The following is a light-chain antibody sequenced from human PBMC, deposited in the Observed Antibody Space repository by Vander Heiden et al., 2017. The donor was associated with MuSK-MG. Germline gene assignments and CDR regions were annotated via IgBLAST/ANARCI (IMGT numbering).Light chain of an antibody. J-gene: IGLJ2*01. CDR2: QAS. CDR3: QTWDSTPVV. Sequence: YDLTQPPPVPVSPGQTATIHCSGEELGDKFVCWYQQKAGQSPVVVLYQASKRPSGIPERFSGSNSGNPAPLTITGTQARGEADYYCQTWDSTPVVFGGGTQLTVL. V-gene: IGLV3-1*01. CDR1: ELGDKF.